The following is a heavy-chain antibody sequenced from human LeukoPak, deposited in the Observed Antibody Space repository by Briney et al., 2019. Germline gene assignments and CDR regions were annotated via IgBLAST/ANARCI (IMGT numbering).Heavy chain of an antibody. J-gene: IGHJ4*02. D-gene: IGHD6-19*01. CDR3: ARAHSSGWYVTDY. Sequence: GGSLRLSCAASGFTFSSYAMSWVRQAPGKGLEWVSAISGSGGSTYYADSVKGRFTISRDNSKNTLYLQMNSLRAEDTAVYYCARAHSSGWYVTDYWGQGTLVTVSS. CDR1: GFTFSSYA. CDR2: ISGSGGST. V-gene: IGHV3-23*01.